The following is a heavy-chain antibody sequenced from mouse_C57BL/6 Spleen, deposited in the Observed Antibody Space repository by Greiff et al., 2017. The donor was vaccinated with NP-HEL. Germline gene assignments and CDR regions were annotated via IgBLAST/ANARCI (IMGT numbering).Heavy chain of an antibody. J-gene: IGHJ3*01. CDR3: ASLLGEGLRAWFAY. V-gene: IGHV5-6*01. CDR1: GFTFSSYG. D-gene: IGHD2-4*01. Sequence: EVKLMESGGDLVKPGGSLKLSCAASGFTFSSYGMSWVRQTPDKRLEWVATISSGGSYTYYPDSVKGRVTISRDNAKNTLYLQMSSLKSEDTAMYDCASLLGEGLRAWFAYWGQGTLVTVSA. CDR2: ISSGGSYT.